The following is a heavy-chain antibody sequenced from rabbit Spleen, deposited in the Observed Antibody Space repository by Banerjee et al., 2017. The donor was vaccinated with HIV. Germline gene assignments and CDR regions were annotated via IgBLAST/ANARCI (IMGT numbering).Heavy chain of an antibody. CDR1: GVSFSFSNY. CDR3: ARDTGSSFSTYGMDL. D-gene: IGHD8-1*01. V-gene: IGHV1S40*01. J-gene: IGHJ6*01. Sequence: QSLEESGGGLVKPGASLTLTCTASGVSFSFSNYMCWVRQAPGKGLEWIGCVDVGSSGFTYFANWAKGRFTISKTSSTTVTLKMTSLTAADTATYFCARDTGSSFSTYGMDLWGPGTLVTVS. CDR2: VDVGSSGFT.